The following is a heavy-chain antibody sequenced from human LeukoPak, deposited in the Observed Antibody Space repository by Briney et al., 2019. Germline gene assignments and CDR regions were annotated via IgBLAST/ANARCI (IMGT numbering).Heavy chain of an antibody. Sequence: PGRSLRLSCAASGFTFSSYAMHWVRQAPGKGLEWVAVISYDGSNKYYADSVKGRFAISRDNSKNTLYLQMNSLRAEDTAVYYCARAGSSPDAFDIWGQGTMVTVSS. CDR3: ARAGSSPDAFDI. J-gene: IGHJ3*02. V-gene: IGHV3-30*09. CDR2: ISYDGSNK. D-gene: IGHD2-15*01. CDR1: GFTFSSYA.